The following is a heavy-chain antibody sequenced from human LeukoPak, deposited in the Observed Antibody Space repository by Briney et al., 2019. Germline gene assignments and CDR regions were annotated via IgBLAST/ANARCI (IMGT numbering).Heavy chain of an antibody. CDR1: GFTCCSYE. D-gene: IGHD3-10*02. CDR3: AELGITMIGGV. Sequence: GGSLRRNCAASGFTCCSYEMNRDRQAQGKGLEWVSYISSSGSTIYYADSVKGRFTISRDNAKNSLYLQMNSLRAEDTAVYYCAELGITMIGGVWGKGTTVTISS. V-gene: IGHV3-48*03. J-gene: IGHJ6*04. CDR2: ISSSGSTI.